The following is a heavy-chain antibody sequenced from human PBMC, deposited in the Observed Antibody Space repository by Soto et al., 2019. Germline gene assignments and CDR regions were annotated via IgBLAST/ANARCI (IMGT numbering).Heavy chain of an antibody. CDR3: AKEDNNSPNHNDAFDI. CDR1: GFTFSSYW. V-gene: IGHV3-7*03. D-gene: IGHD1-20*01. CDR2: IKQDGSEK. Sequence: PGGSLRLSCAASGFTFSSYWMSWVRQAPGKGLEWVANIKQDGSEKYYVDSVKGRFTISRDNAKNSLYLQMNSLRAEDTALYYCAKEDNNSPNHNDAFDIWGQGTMVTVSS. J-gene: IGHJ3*02.